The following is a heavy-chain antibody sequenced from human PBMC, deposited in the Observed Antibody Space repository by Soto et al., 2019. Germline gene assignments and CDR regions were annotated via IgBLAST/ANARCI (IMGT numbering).Heavy chain of an antibody. V-gene: IGHV5-10-1*01. J-gene: IGHJ3*01. CDR2: IDPTDSFT. Sequence: LGESLKISCKASGYKFTTFWLNWVRQTRGKGPEWLGRIDPTDSFTNYSPPFEGHVTISVDRSISTAYLQWNSLQASDTAIYYCARPASGGSRDAFDVWGQGTTVTVSS. CDR3: ARPASGGSRDAFDV. CDR1: GYKFTTFW. D-gene: IGHD2-15*01.